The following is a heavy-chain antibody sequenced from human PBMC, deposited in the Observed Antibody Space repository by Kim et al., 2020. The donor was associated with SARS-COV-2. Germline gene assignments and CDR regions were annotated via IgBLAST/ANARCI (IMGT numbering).Heavy chain of an antibody. J-gene: IGHJ3*02. D-gene: IGHD3-10*01. V-gene: IGHV3-30*04. CDR1: GFTFSSYA. CDR3: ARPVLLWFGELLSHPTGAAAFDI. Sequence: GGSLRLSCAASGFTFSSYAMHWVRQAPGKGLEWVAVISYDGSNKYYADSVKGRFTISRDNSKNTLYLQMNSLRAEDTAVYYCARPVLLWFGELLSHPTGAAAFDIWGQGTMVTVSS. CDR2: ISYDGSNK.